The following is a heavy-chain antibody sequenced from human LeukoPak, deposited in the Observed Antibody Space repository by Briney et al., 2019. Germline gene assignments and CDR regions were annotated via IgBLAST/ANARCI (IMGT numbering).Heavy chain of an antibody. J-gene: IGHJ4*02. CDR3: AREGRSYPDY. Sequence: ASVKVSCKASGYTFTGYYVNWVRQAPGQGLEWMGWINPNSGGTNYAQKFQGWVTMTRDTSLSTAYMELSRLRSDDTAVYYCAREGRSYPDYWGQGTLVTVSS. CDR2: INPNSGGT. CDR1: GYTFTGYY. V-gene: IGHV1-2*04. D-gene: IGHD1-26*01.